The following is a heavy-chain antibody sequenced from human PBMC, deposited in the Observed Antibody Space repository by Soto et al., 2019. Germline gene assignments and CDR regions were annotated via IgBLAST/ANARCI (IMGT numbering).Heavy chain of an antibody. D-gene: IGHD4-17*01. J-gene: IGHJ4*02. CDR1: GFTISSSA. CDR3: AKRVGYGDYDTY. CDR2: ISGSGGST. V-gene: IGHV3-23*01. Sequence: GGPLILSCATPGFTISSSAMSWGRQAPGKGLEWVSAISGSGGSTYYADSVKGRFTISRDNSKNTLYMQMNSLRAEDTAVYYCAKRVGYGDYDTYWGQGTLVTVSS.